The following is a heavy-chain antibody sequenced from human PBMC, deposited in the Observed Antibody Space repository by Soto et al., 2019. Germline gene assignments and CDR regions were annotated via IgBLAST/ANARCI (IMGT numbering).Heavy chain of an antibody. J-gene: IGHJ6*04. Sequence: SVKVSCKASGFTFTSSAVQWVRQARGQRLEWIGWIVVGSGNTNYAQKFQERVTITRDMSTSTAYMELSSLRAEDTAVYYCAAEDYYGSGSHSHYYYYYYGMDVWGEGAKVTVSS. CDR1: GFTFTSSA. CDR2: IVVGSGNT. V-gene: IGHV1-58*01. CDR3: AAEDYYGSGSHSHYYYYYYGMDV. D-gene: IGHD3-10*01.